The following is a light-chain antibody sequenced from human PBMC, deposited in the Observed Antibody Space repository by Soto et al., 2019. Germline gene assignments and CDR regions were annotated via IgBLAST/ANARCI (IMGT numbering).Light chain of an antibody. CDR1: SGSIASSY. CDR3: QSYDYNNWV. Sequence: NFMLTQPHSVSESPGKTVTISCTRSSGSIASSYVQWYQQRPGSAPTTVIYEDNQRPSGVPDRFSGSIDSSSDSASLTISGLKTEDEADYYCQSYDYNNWVFGGGTKLTV. CDR2: EDN. V-gene: IGLV6-57*04. J-gene: IGLJ3*02.